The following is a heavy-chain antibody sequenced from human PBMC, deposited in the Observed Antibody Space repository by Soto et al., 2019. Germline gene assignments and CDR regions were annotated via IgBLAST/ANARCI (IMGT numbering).Heavy chain of an antibody. J-gene: IGHJ6*02. V-gene: IGHV1-18*04. D-gene: IGHD2-2*02. Sequence: ASVKVSCKASGYTFTSYGISWVRQAPGQGLEWMGWISAYNGNTNYAQKLQGRVTMTTDTSTSTAYMELRSLRSDDTAVYYCAREDIVVVPAAISVFGLPYYYYGMDVWG. CDR3: AREDIVVVPAAISVFGLPYYYYGMDV. CDR2: ISAYNGNT. CDR1: GYTFTSYG.